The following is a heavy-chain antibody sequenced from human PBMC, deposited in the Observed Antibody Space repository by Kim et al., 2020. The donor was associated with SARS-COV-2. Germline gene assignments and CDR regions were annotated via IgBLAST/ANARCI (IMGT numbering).Heavy chain of an antibody. V-gene: IGHV3-23*03. D-gene: IGHD3-10*01. J-gene: IGHJ2*01. Sequence: GGSLRLSCAASGFTFSSYAMSWVRQAPGKGLEWVSVIYSGGSSTYYADSVKGRFTISRDNSKNTLYLQMNSLRAEDTAVYYCAKFIRLGGTAAGFFDLWGRGTLVTVSS. CDR1: GFTFSSYA. CDR2: IYSGGSST. CDR3: AKFIRLGGTAAGFFDL.